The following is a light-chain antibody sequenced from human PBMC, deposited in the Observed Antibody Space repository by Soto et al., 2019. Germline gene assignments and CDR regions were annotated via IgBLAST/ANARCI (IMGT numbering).Light chain of an antibody. CDR1: QNINNW. CDR3: QHTRT. Sequence: DFQMTQSPSTLSASVGDRVTITCRASQNINNWVAWYQQKPGKAPKFLIYDASTLQRGVSSRFSGSGFGTEFSLTINRLQPDDSGSYYCQHTRTFGQGTKVEVK. CDR2: DAS. J-gene: IGKJ1*01. V-gene: IGKV1-5*01.